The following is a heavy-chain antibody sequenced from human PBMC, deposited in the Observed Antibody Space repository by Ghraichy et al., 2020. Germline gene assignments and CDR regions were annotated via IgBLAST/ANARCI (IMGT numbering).Heavy chain of an antibody. CDR2: INPNSGGT. V-gene: IGHV1-2*06. Sequence: VKVSCKASGYTFTGYYMHWVRQAPGQGLEWMGRINPNSGGTNYAQKFQGRVTMTRDTSISTAYMELSRLRSDDTAVYYCASGTMVRGVWFDPWGQGTLVTVSS. J-gene: IGHJ5*02. CDR1: GYTFTGYY. D-gene: IGHD3-10*01. CDR3: ASGTMVRGVWFDP.